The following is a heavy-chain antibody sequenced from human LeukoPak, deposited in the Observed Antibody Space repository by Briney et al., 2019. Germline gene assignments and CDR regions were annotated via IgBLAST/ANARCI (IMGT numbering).Heavy chain of an antibody. D-gene: IGHD1-26*01. CDR3: ARVGTWELQRVFDY. V-gene: IGHV3-7*01. J-gene: IGHJ4*02. Sequence: GGSLRLSCAASGFTFTDYWMTWVRQVPGKGLEWVANIQRGGSESYYVDSVKGRFTISRENDKNSLYLQMDSLRAEDTAVYYCARVGTWELQRVFDYWGQGTPVTVSS. CDR2: IQRGGSES. CDR1: GFTFTDYW.